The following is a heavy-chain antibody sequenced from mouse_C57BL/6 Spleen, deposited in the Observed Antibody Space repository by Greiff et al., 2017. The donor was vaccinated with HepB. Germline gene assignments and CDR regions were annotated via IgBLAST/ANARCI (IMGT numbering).Heavy chain of an antibody. V-gene: IGHV5-9-1*02. CDR2: ISSGGDYI. CDR3: TREEDSSGYYDY. CDR1: GFTFSSYA. Sequence: EVKLQESGEGLVKPGGSLKLSCAASGFTFSSYAMSWVRQTPEKRLEWVAYISSGGDYIYYADTVKGRFTISRDNARNTLYLQMSSLKSEDTAMYYCTREEDSSGYYDYWGQGTTLTVSS. D-gene: IGHD3-2*02. J-gene: IGHJ2*01.